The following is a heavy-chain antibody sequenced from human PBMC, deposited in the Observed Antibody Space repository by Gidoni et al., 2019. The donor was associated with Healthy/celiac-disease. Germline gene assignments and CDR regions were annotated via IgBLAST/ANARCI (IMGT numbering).Heavy chain of an antibody. Sequence: QVQLQESGPGLVKPSETLSLTCTVSGGSISSYYWSWIRQPPGKGLEWIGYIYYSGSTNYHPSLKSRVTISVDTSKNQFSLKLSSVTAADTAVYYCAAGGATTSDYFDYWGQGTLVTVSS. CDR3: AAGGATTSDYFDY. CDR2: IYYSGST. J-gene: IGHJ4*02. V-gene: IGHV4-59*08. D-gene: IGHD1-26*01. CDR1: GGSISSYY.